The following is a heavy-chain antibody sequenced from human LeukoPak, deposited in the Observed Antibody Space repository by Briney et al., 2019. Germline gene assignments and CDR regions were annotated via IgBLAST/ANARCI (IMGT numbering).Heavy chain of an antibody. CDR2: ISGYSEKT. Sequence: ASVKVSCKASGYTLSRYGINWVRQPPGQGLEWMGWISGYSEKTNYAQKFQGRVTMTTDTSTSTGYMELRRLRSDDTAVYYWARDPGSFLSGSGWLNWFEPWGQGTLLTVSS. CDR3: ARDPGSFLSGSGWLNWFEP. V-gene: IGHV1-18*01. CDR1: GYTLSRYG. D-gene: IGHD6-19*01. J-gene: IGHJ5*02.